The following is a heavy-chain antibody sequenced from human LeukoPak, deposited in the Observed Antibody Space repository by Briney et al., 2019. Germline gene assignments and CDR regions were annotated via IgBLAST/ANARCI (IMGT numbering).Heavy chain of an antibody. CDR2: ISWNSGSI. V-gene: IGHV3-9*01. CDR1: GFTFDDYA. Sequence: PGGSLRLSCAASGFTFDDYAMHWVRQAPGKGLEWVSGISWNSGSIGYADSVKGRFTISRDNAKNSLYLQMNSLRAEDTALYYCAKYVRVKVVTNNDAFDIWGQGTMDTVSS. D-gene: IGHD3-22*01. J-gene: IGHJ3*02. CDR3: AKYVRVKVVTNNDAFDI.